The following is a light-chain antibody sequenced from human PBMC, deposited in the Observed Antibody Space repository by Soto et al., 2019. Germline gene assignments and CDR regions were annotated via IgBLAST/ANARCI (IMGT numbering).Light chain of an antibody. Sequence: NFMLTQPHSVSESPGKTVIISCTRSSGNIASNYVQWYQQRPGRAPMNVIYEDNQRPSGVPDRFSGSIDSSSNSASLTISGLKTEDEADYYCQSFDITNWVFGGGTKVTVL. CDR1: SGNIASNY. CDR2: EDN. J-gene: IGLJ3*02. CDR3: QSFDITNWV. V-gene: IGLV6-57*04.